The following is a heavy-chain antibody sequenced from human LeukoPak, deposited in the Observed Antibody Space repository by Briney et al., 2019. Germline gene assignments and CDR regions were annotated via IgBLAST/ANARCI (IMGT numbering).Heavy chain of an antibody. V-gene: IGHV4-59*12. CDR2: IYYSGST. CDR3: AREWTYYDILTGYYNVPWFDP. J-gene: IGHJ5*02. D-gene: IGHD3-9*01. Sequence: SETLSLTCTVSGGSISSYYWSWIRQPPGKGLEWIGYIYYSGSTNYNPSLKSRVTISVDTSKNQFSLKLSSVTAADTAVYYCAREWTYYDILTGYYNVPWFDPWGQGTLVTVSS. CDR1: GGSISSYY.